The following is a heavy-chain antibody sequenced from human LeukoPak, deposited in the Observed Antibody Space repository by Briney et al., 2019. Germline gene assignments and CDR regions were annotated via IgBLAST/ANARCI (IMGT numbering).Heavy chain of an antibody. Sequence: PGESLKISCKASGYIFTNFWIGWVRQTPGKGLELMGIIYPGDSDTRYSPSFEGQVIISADESITTAYLQWSSLKASDTGIYYCARGDGCSDGGCYLGRGRDYYAMDVWGKGTTVTVSS. CDR3: ARGDGCSDGGCYLGRGRDYYAMDV. J-gene: IGHJ6*04. D-gene: IGHD2-15*01. CDR1: GYIFTNFW. V-gene: IGHV5-51*01. CDR2: IYPGDSDT.